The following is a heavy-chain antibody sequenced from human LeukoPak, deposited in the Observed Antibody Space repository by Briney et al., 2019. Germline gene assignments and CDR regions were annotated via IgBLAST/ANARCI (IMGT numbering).Heavy chain of an antibody. CDR2: MNPNSGNT. Sequence: ASVKVSCKASGYTFTSYDINWVRQATGQGLEWMGWMNPNSGNTGYAQKFQGRVTMTRNTSISTAYMELSRLRSEDTDVYYCARGRRRGKRLAVNWFDPWGQGTLVTVSS. J-gene: IGHJ5*02. V-gene: IGHV1-8*01. D-gene: IGHD1-1*01. CDR3: ARGRRRGKRLAVNWFDP. CDR1: GYTFTSYD.